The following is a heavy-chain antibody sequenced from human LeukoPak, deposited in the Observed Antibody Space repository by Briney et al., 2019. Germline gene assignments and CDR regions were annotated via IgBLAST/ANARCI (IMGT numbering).Heavy chain of an antibody. CDR3: TTDRYCSAGSRYFDY. CDR1: GFTFSNAW. Sequence: GGSLRLSCAASGFTFSNAWMSWVRQAPGKGLEWVGHIKSKTDVVTTDYAAPVKGRITIAKADSKNPPYLQMNSLQTVDTAVYYCTTDRYCSAGSRYFDYWGQGTLVTVSS. J-gene: IGHJ4*02. CDR2: IKSKTDVVTT. D-gene: IGHD2-15*01. V-gene: IGHV3-15*01.